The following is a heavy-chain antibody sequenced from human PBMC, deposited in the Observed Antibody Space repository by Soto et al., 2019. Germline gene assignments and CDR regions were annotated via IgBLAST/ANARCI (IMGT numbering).Heavy chain of an antibody. Sequence: ALVKLSRQASCYTFTRYGISWGSQNPGQGLEWMGWISVYNGNTNYAQKLQGRVTMTTDTSTSTAYMELRSLRSDDTAVYYCARLPLSTVTTHHFDYWGQGTLVTVS. CDR3: ARLPLSTVTTHHFDY. D-gene: IGHD4-17*01. J-gene: IGHJ4*02. CDR2: ISVYNGNT. V-gene: IGHV1-18*01. CDR1: CYTFTRYG.